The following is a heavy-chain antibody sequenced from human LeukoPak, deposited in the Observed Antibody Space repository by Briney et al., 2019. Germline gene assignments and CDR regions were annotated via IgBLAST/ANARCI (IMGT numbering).Heavy chain of an antibody. V-gene: IGHV1-18*04. CDR1: GYTFTSYG. D-gene: IGHD5/OR15-5a*01. Sequence: ASVKVSCKASGYTFTSYGTSWVRQAPGQGLGWMGWISTNNGKTNFAQKFRGRFTMTTDTPMTAAYMELTSLRSDDTAIYYCASDEVYTIDNWGQGTLVTVSS. CDR3: ASDEVYTIDN. J-gene: IGHJ4*02. CDR2: ISTNNGKT.